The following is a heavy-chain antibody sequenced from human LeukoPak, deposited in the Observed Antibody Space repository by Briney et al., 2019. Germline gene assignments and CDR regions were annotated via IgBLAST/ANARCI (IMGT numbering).Heavy chain of an antibody. V-gene: IGHV3-11*03. CDR1: GFTFRSYA. CDR2: ISSSSSYT. D-gene: IGHD3-22*01. J-gene: IGHJ3*02. Sequence: GGSLRLSCAASGFTFRSYALSWVRQAPGKGLEWVSYISSSSSYTNYADSVKGRFTISRDNAKNSLYLQMNSLRAEDTAVYYCASVHYYDSSGYLDAFDIWGQGTMVTVSS. CDR3: ASVHYYDSSGYLDAFDI.